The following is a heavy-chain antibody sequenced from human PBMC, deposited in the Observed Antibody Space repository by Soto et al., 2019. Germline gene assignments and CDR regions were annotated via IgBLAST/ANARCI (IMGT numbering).Heavy chain of an antibody. CDR2: VYATGTS. Sequence: QVQVQESGPGLVKPSETLSLTCSVSGGSMSKFYWSWIRKTAGMGLGWMGRVYATGTSDYNPSLRSRIAMSVDISKKTFSLRLRSVTAADTGVYYCVRAGSKTLRDCFDPWGQGILVTVSS. V-gene: IGHV4-4*07. D-gene: IGHD4-17*01. CDR1: GGSMSKFY. CDR3: VRAGSKTLRDCFDP. J-gene: IGHJ5*02.